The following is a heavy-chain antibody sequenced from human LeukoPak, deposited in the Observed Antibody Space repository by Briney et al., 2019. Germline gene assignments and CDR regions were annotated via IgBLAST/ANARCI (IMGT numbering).Heavy chain of an antibody. CDR2: IKQDGSEK. V-gene: IGHV3-7*01. CDR1: GFTFSSYW. J-gene: IGHJ4*02. CDR3: ARYRSGGSRGFDY. Sequence: GGSLRLSCAASGFTFSSYWMSWVRQAPGKGLEWVANIKQDGSEKYYVDSVKGRFTISRDNAKNSLYLQMNSLRAEDTAVYYCARYRSGGSRGFDYWGQGTLVTVSS. D-gene: IGHD6-19*01.